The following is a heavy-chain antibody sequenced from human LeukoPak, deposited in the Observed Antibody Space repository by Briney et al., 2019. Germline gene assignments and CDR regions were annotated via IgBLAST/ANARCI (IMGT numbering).Heavy chain of an antibody. J-gene: IGHJ6*03. CDR3: AKDAIAAAGAGLYYYYYYMDV. CDR1: GFTFDDYA. CDR2: ISWDGGST. V-gene: IGHV3-43D*03. D-gene: IGHD6-13*01. Sequence: PGGSLRLSCAASGFTFDDYAMHWVRQAPGKGLEWVSLISWDGGSTYYADSVKGRFTISRDNSKNSLYLQMNSLRAEDTALYYCAKDAIAAAGAGLYYYYYYMDVWGKGTTVTVSS.